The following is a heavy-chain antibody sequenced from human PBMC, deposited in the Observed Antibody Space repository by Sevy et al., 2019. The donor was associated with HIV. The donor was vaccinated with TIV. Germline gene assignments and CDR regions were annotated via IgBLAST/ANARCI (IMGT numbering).Heavy chain of an antibody. CDR3: AKEIGIPELGYYFDY. V-gene: IGHV3-23*01. D-gene: IGHD2-21*01. CDR2: ISWSGTSI. Sequence: GGSLRLSCEASGFIFDDYALHWVRQAPGKGLEWVSGISWSGTSILYADSVKGRFTISRDNSKNTLYLQMNSLRAEDTAVYYCAKEIGIPELGYYFDYWGQGTLVTVSS. CDR1: GFIFDDYA. J-gene: IGHJ4*02.